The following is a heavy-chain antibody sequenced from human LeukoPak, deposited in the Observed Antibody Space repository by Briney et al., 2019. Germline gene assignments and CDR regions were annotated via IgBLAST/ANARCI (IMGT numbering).Heavy chain of an antibody. V-gene: IGHV3-49*04. D-gene: IGHD1-26*01. CDR1: GFTFGDYG. Sequence: GGSLRLSCTASGFTFGDYGMSWVRQAPGKGLEWVGHTRGKANGGTTEYAASVKGRFTISRDDSKSSACLQMNSLKTEDTAVYYCARVLDRSYYFSWVPDYWGQGTLVTVSS. CDR2: TRGKANGGTT. J-gene: IGHJ4*02. CDR3: ARVLDRSYYFSWVPDY.